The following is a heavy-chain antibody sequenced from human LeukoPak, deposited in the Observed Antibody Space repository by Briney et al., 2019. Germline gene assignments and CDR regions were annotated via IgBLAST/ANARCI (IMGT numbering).Heavy chain of an antibody. V-gene: IGHV4-39*07. CDR1: GGSISSSSYY. J-gene: IGHJ5*02. Sequence: PSETLSLTCTVSGGSISSSSYYWGWIRQPPGKGLEWIGSIYYSGSTYYNPSLKSRVTISVDTSKNQFSLKVTSVTAADTAVYYCARSSRGLGWFDPWGQGTLVTVSS. D-gene: IGHD3-10*01. CDR2: IYYSGST. CDR3: ARSSRGLGWFDP.